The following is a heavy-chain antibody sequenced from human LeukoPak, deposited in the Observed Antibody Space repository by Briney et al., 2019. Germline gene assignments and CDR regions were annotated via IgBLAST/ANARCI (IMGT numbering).Heavy chain of an antibody. D-gene: IGHD4-17*01. CDR1: GFTFSSFW. CDR3: ATSVVYGLFDS. J-gene: IGHJ4*02. V-gene: IGHV3-7*01. CDR2: IKEDGSEK. Sequence: GGSLRLSCAASGFTFSSFWMSWVRQAPGRGLEWVANIKEDGSEKYYVNSVKGRFTISRDNAKNSLYLQMNSLRAEDTAVYYCATSVVYGLFDSWGQGTLVTVSS.